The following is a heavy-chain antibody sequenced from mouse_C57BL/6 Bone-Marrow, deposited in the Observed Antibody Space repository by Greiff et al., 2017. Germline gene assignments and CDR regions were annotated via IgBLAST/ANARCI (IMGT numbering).Heavy chain of an antibody. CDR1: GFNIKDDY. Sequence: EVQLQQSGAELVRPGASVKLSCTASGFNIKDDYMHWVKQRPEQGLEWIGWIDPENGDTEYDSKFQGKATITADTSSNTAYLQLSSLTSEDTAVYYCTTLSVYYGNYYYAMDYWGQGTSVTVSS. D-gene: IGHD2-1*01. V-gene: IGHV14-4*01. J-gene: IGHJ4*01. CDR3: TTLSVYYGNYYYAMDY. CDR2: IDPENGDT.